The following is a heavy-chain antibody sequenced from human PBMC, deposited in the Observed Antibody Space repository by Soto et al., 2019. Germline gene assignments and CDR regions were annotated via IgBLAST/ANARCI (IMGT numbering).Heavy chain of an antibody. CDR1: RLTFDNYG. J-gene: IGHJ5*02. Sequence: GGSLRLSCAASRLTFDNYGMHWVRQAPGKGLEWVSGITWNSGRIDYADSVKGRFTISRDNSKNTVFLQMNSLRAEDTALYYCVKDLRPNRGWFGPWGQGTRVTVSS. CDR2: ITWNSGRI. V-gene: IGHV3-9*01. CDR3: VKDLRPNRGWFGP. D-gene: IGHD3-3*01.